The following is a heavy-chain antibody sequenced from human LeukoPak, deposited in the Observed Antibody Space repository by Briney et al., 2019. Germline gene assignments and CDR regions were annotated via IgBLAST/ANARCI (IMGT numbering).Heavy chain of an antibody. J-gene: IGHJ4*02. V-gene: IGHV3-30-3*01. CDR2: ISYDGSNK. CDR3: ARDSRTTMVRGVIDY. D-gene: IGHD3-10*01. CDR1: GFTFSSYA. Sequence: GGSLRFSCAASGFTFSSYAMHWVRQAPGKGLEWVAVISYDGSNKYYADSVKGRFTISRDNSKNTLYLQMNSLRAEDTAVYYCARDSRTTMVRGVIDYWGQGTLVTVSS.